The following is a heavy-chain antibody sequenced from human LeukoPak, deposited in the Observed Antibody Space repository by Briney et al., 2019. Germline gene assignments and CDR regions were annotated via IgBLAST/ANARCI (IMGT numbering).Heavy chain of an antibody. Sequence: SETLSLTCTVSGGSISTYYWNWIRQPPGKGLEWIGHIYHSGSTNYNPSLKSRVTISVDTSKNEFSLKLSSVTAADTAVYFCARGSYCSGGTCMFDYWGQGTLATVSS. CDR2: IYHSGST. V-gene: IGHV4-59*01. D-gene: IGHD2-15*01. CDR3: ARGSYCSGGTCMFDY. CDR1: GGSISTYY. J-gene: IGHJ4*02.